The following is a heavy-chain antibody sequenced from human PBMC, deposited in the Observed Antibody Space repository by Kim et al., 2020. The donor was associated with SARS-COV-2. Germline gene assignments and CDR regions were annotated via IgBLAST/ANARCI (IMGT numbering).Heavy chain of an antibody. CDR2: FSASGGTN. V-gene: IGHV3-23*01. CDR3: AKDTRLSRIVLASFDW. CDR1: GFTFSAHA. J-gene: IGHJ4*02. D-gene: IGHD3-22*01. Sequence: GGSLRLSCAASGFTFSAHAMSWVRQATGKGLEWVSGFSASGGTNYSADSVKGLFTISRDTSKTTLFLQMNSLRAEATGVYYCAKDTRLSRIVLASFDWWGQGTLVTVSS.